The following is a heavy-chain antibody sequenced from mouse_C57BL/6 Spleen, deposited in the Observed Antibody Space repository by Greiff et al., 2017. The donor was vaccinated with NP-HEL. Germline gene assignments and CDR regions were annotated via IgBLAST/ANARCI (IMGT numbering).Heavy chain of an antibody. CDR2: IYPGSGST. CDR3: ARAPLYYSKWYFDV. D-gene: IGHD2-5*01. J-gene: IGHJ1*03. CDR1: GYTFTSYW. V-gene: IGHV1-55*01. Sequence: QVQLQQPGAELVKPGASVKMSCKASGYTFTSYWITWVKQRPGQGLEWIGDIYPGSGSTNYNEKFKSKATLTVDTSSSTAYMQLSSLTSEDSAVYYCARAPLYYSKWYFDVWGTGTTVTVSS.